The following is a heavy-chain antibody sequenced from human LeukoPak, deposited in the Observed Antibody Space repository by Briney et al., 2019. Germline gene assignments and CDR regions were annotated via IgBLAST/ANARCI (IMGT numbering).Heavy chain of an antibody. D-gene: IGHD2/OR15-2a*01. V-gene: IGHV3-74*01. CDR1: GFTLSNSW. J-gene: IGHJ5*02. CDR2: INSDGSTT. Sequence: RAGGSLRLSCAASGFTLSNSWIHWVRQAPGKGLVWVSRINSDGSTTTYADSVKGRFTISRDNAKNTLYLQMNSLRAEDTAVYYCARAARADCTSPTCHSWLAPWGQGTQVTVSS. CDR3: ARAARADCTSPTCHSWLAP.